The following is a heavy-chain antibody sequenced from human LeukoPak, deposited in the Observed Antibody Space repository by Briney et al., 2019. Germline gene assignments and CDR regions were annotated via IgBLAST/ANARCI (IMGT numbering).Heavy chain of an antibody. V-gene: IGHV3-53*01. CDR1: GFTVSSNY. CDR2: VYSGGTT. CDR3: ARDGGNYYGMDV. Sequence: GGSLRLSCAASGFTVSSNYMTWVRQAPGKGLEWVSVVYSGGTTYYADSVKGRFTISRDNSKNTLFLQMNSLRAEDTAVYYCARDGGNYYGMDVWGQGTTVTVSS. D-gene: IGHD3-16*01. J-gene: IGHJ6*02.